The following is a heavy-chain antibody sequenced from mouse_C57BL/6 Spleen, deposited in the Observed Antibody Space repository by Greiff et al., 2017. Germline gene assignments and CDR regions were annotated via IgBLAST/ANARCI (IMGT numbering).Heavy chain of an antibody. D-gene: IGHD1-1*01. CDR2: IWSGGST. V-gene: IGHV2-2*01. CDR1: GFSLTSYC. Sequence: VQLQQSGPGLVQPSQSQSITCTVSGFSLTSYCVHWVRQSPGKGLEWLGVIWSGGSTAYNAAFISRLSISKDNSKSQVFFKMNSQQADDTAIYYCARTSYYGSSAFAYWGQGTLVTVSA. CDR3: ARTSYYGSSAFAY. J-gene: IGHJ3*01.